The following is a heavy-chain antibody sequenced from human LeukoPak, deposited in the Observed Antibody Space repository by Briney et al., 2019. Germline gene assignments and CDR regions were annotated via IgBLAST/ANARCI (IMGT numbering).Heavy chain of an antibody. J-gene: IGHJ5*02. CDR1: GFTFSSYA. CDR2: ISGSGGST. D-gene: IGHD6-13*01. V-gene: IGHV3-23*01. Sequence: GGSLRLSCAASGFTFSSYAMSWVRQAPGRGLEWVSAISGSGGSTYYADSVKGRFTISRDNSKNTLYLQMNSLRAEDTAVYYCAREHSRENWFDPWGQGTLVIVSS. CDR3: AREHSRENWFDP.